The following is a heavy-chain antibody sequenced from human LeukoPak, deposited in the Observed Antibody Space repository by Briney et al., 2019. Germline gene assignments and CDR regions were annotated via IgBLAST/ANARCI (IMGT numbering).Heavy chain of an antibody. D-gene: IGHD3-22*01. V-gene: IGHV4-30-4*07. CDR2: IYYSGST. CDR1: GGSISSGGYS. CDR3: ANTYYDSSGYYSGAFDI. J-gene: IGHJ3*02. Sequence: SETLSLTCAVSGGSISSGGYSWSWIRQPPGKGLEWIGYIYYSGSTYYNPSLKSRVTISVDTSKNQFSLKLSSVTAADTAVYYCANTYYDSSGYYSGAFDIWGQGTMVTVSS.